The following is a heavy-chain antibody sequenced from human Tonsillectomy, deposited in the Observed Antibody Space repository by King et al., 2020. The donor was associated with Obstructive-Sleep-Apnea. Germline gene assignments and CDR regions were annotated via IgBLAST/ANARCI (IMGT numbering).Heavy chain of an antibody. CDR1: GFTFDDYT. D-gene: IGHD4-17*01. Sequence: VQLVESGGVVVQPGGSLRLSCAASGFTFDDYTMHWVRQAPGKGLEWVSRISWDGGRTYYADSVKGRFTISRDNSRNSLSLQMNSLRTDDTALYYCTRDLYGDYNYWGQGTLVTVSS. CDR3: TRDLYGDYNY. V-gene: IGHV3-43*01. CDR2: ISWDGGRT. J-gene: IGHJ4*02.